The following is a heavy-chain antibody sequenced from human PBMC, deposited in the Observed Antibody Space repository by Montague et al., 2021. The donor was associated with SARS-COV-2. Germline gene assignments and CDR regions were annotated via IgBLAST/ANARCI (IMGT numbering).Heavy chain of an antibody. V-gene: IGHV4-39*01. J-gene: IGHJ3*02. D-gene: IGHD3-22*01. CDR1: GGSISSSSYY. CDR2: IYYSGST. Sequence: SETLSLTCTVSGGSISSSSYYWGWIRQPPGKGLEWIGSIYYSGSTYCNPSLKSRVTISVDTSKNQFSLKLSSVAAADTAAYYCASPTYYYDSSGSDAFDIWGQGKMVTVYS. CDR3: ASPTYYYDSSGSDAFDI.